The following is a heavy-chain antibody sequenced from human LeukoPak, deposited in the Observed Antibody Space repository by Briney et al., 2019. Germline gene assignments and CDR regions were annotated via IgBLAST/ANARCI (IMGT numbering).Heavy chain of an antibody. J-gene: IGHJ5*02. CDR2: ISYSGST. CDR1: GGSISSRSYY. V-gene: IGHV4-39*01. Sequence: PSETLSLTCTVSGGSISSRSYYWGWIRQPPGKGLDWIGSISYSGSTYYNPSLKSRVTISVDTSKNQFSLKLSSVTAADTAVYYCARHSAPSGSYSNWFDPWGQGTLVTVSS. D-gene: IGHD1-26*01. CDR3: ARHSAPSGSYSNWFDP.